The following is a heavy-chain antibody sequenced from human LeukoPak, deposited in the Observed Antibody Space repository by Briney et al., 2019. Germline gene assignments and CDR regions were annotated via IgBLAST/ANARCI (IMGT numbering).Heavy chain of an antibody. CDR3: ERLNVSCSEWCFDL. V-gene: IGHV3-48*03. CDR2: ISSHCSTI. CDR1: GYTFSSCE. J-gene: IGHJ2*01. D-gene: IGHD2-15*01. Sequence: PGGSLRLSCAPSGYTFSSCEMNWVRQAPGKGLEWVSYISSHCSTIYYADSVKGRFAMASDNARNLLDLEMNNLREVDTAVYDGERLNVSCSEWCFDLSGGGTLVTVSS.